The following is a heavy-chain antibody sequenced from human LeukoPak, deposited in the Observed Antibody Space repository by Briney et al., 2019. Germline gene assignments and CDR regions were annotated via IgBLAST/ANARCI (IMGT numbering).Heavy chain of an antibody. CDR2: TYYSGST. Sequence: SETLSLTCTVSGGSISSYYWSWIRQPPGKGLEWIGYTYYSGSTNYNPSLKSRGTISVDTSKKQFSLKLSSVTAADTAVYYCAREESSCWFDYWGQGTLVTVSS. D-gene: IGHD6-19*01. CDR3: AREESSCWFDY. J-gene: IGHJ4*02. V-gene: IGHV4-59*01. CDR1: GGSISSYY.